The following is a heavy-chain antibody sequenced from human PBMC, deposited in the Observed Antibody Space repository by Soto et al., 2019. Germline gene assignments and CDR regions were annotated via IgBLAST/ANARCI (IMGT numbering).Heavy chain of an antibody. V-gene: IGHV3-48*02. CDR3: ARTGVPAAKRDYYYYGMDV. CDR1: GFTFSSYS. CDR2: ISSSSSTI. D-gene: IGHD2-2*01. J-gene: IGHJ6*02. Sequence: RLSCAASGFTFSSYSMNWVRQAPGKGLEWVSYISSSSSTIYYADSVKGRFTISRDNAKNSLYLQMNSLRDEDTAVYYCARTGVPAAKRDYYYYGMDVWGQGTTVTVSS.